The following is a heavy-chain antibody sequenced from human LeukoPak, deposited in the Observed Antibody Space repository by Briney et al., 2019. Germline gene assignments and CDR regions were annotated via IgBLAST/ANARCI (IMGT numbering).Heavy chain of an antibody. D-gene: IGHD4-17*01. CDR2: IYSSGNI. V-gene: IGHV3-53*01. CDR3: ARARRCGLNDDYGACFDY. CDR1: GFTVSNNH. Sequence: GGSLRLSCAASGFTVSNNHVSWVRLAPGKGLEWVSIIYSSGNIYYADSVKGRFTISRDSSTNTLYLQMNSLRADDTAVYYCARARRCGLNDDYGACFDYWGQGSLVTVSS. J-gene: IGHJ4*02.